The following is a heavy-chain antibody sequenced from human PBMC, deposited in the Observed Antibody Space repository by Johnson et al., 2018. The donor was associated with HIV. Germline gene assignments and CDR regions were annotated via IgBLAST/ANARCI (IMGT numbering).Heavy chain of an antibody. J-gene: IGHJ3*02. D-gene: IGHD3-22*01. V-gene: IGHV3-9*01. Sequence: VQLVESGGGVVQPGRSLRLSCAASGFTFDDYAMHWVRQAPGKGLEWVSGINSDGSSIIDYADSVKGRFTISRDNAKNSLSLQMNSLRAEDTAFYYCAKDRTYYSESSGYIWNAFDMWGPGTLVTVSS. CDR2: INSDGSSII. CDR1: GFTFDDYA. CDR3: AKDRTYYSESSGYIWNAFDM.